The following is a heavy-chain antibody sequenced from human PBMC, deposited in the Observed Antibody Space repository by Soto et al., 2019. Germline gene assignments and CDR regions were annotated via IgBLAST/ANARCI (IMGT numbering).Heavy chain of an antibody. Sequence: QVQLVQSGAEAKKPGSSVKVSCKTSGGTFSSYAISWVRQAPGQGLEWMGGIVPLFRTTNYAKKFQGRVIIPAATSTDTVYRGLRGRISEATTVYYCARGGYSRNLTNLMDRSGLDGWGQGTTVTVSS. J-gene: IGHJ6*02. CDR2: IVPLFRTT. CDR3: ARGGYSRNLTNLMDRSGLDG. D-gene: IGHD5-12*01. V-gene: IGHV1-69*06. CDR1: GGTFSSYA.